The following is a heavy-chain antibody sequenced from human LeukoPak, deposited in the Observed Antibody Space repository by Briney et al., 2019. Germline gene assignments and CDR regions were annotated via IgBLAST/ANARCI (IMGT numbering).Heavy chain of an antibody. CDR1: GLIFSSHG. CDR2: ISLDGTKK. CDR3: ARDRAVSWLDS. J-gene: IGHJ5*01. Sequence: GGSLRLSCAASGLIFSSHGFHWVRQPPGKGLEWVTLISLDGTKKSYADSVKGRFTFSRDDSKNTLYLEMNSLRAEDTAVYYCARDRAVSWLDSWGLGTLVTVSA. D-gene: IGHD3-10*01. V-gene: IGHV3-33*05.